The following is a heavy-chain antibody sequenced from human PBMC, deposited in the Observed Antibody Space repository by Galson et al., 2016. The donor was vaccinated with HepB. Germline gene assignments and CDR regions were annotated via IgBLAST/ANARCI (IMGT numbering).Heavy chain of an antibody. Sequence: SVKVSCKASGGSFRADVFSWVRQAPGQGLDWIGGIIPIFDSTTYAQKFQGRVTLTADESTTTLYMALRSLSSDDTAVYYCARGLREDLPDQWGQGTLVIVSS. CDR2: IIPIFDST. V-gene: IGHV1-69*13. CDR1: GGSFRADV. CDR3: ARGLREDLPDQ. J-gene: IGHJ5*02. D-gene: IGHD2-21*01.